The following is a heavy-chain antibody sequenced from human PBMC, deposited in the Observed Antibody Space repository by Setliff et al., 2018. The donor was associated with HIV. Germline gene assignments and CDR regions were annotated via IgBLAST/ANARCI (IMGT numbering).Heavy chain of an antibody. D-gene: IGHD3-10*01. CDR1: GDTDFY. J-gene: IGHJ6*02. CDR3: ARTFGDLKHYNYYYTIDV. Sequence: SETLSLTCTVSGDTDFYWNWIRQPPGKGLEWIGYIHASGKTNYNPSLKSRVTISLDTSKMQFSLKLSSVTAADTAVYYCARTFGDLKHYNYYYTIDVWGQGTTVTVSS. CDR2: IHASGKT. V-gene: IGHV4-4*09.